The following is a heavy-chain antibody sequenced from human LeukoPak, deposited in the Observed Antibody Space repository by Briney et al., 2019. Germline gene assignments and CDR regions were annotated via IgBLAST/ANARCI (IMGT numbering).Heavy chain of an antibody. CDR2: IHAKNGAT. V-gene: IGHV1-2*02. CDR3: ARDGPAQMVDFDY. CDR1: GYTFTGSGWY. J-gene: IGHJ4*02. D-gene: IGHD3-10*01. Sequence: ASVTVSCKASGYTFTGSGWYLDWLRQDAGGGLECVGWIHAKNGATLYAQKFQGRVAMTTDTSISTAYMGLSRLRPDDTAMYYCARDGPAQMVDFDYWGQGTLVTVSS.